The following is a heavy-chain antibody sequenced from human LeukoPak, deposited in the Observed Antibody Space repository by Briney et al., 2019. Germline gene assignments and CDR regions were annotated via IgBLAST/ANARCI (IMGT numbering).Heavy chain of an antibody. CDR3: ARDGYCSGGSCYIQIDY. CDR1: GFTFSSYS. Sequence: GGSLRLSCAASGFTFSSYSMNWVRQAPGKGLEWVSSISSSSSYIYYADSVKGRFTISRDNAKNSLYLQMNSLRAEDTAVYYCARDGYCSGGSCYIQIDYWGQGTLVTVSS. D-gene: IGHD2-15*01. J-gene: IGHJ4*02. CDR2: ISSSSSYI. V-gene: IGHV3-21*01.